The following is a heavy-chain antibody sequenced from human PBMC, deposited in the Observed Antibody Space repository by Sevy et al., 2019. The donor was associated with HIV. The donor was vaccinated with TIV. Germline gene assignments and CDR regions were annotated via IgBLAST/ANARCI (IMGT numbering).Heavy chain of an antibody. J-gene: IGHJ4*02. CDR2: IKSKTECGTT. D-gene: IGHD3-22*01. CDR3: REYYYDSSGYYFDY. V-gene: IGHV3-15*01. CDR1: GFTFSNAW. Sequence: GGSLRLSCAASGFTFSNAWMSWVRQAPGKGLEWVGRIKSKTECGTTDYAAPVKGRFTISRDDSNNTLYLQMNSLKTEDTAVYYCREYYYDSSGYYFDYWGQGTLVTVSS.